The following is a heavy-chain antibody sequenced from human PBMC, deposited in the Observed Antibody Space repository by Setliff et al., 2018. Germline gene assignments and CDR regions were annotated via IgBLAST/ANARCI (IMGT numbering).Heavy chain of an antibody. D-gene: IGHD6-19*01. CDR3: AKASVWLVDANCGSFDV. CDR2: IVPIYGPA. CDR1: GGSFRNSG. Sequence: SVKVSCKASGGSFRNSGSGWVRQAPGQGLEWIGGIVPIYGPAKYAQKFQGRVEITTDESTNTAYMELSSLTSDDTATYYCAKASVWLVDANCGSFDVWGQGTVVTVSS. J-gene: IGHJ3*01. V-gene: IGHV1-69*05.